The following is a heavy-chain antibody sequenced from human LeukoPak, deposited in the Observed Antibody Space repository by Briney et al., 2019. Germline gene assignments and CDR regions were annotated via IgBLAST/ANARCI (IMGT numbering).Heavy chain of an antibody. V-gene: IGHV4-34*01. CDR3: ARGLSRGRYVAFDI. CDR2: INRSGST. Sequence: SETLSLTCGVYGGSFSGYYWNWIRQPPGKGLEWIGEINRSGSTNYNPSLKSRVTISVDMSKNQFSLKVNSVTAAETAVYYCARGLSRGRYVAFDIWGQGTTVTVSS. CDR1: GGSFSGYY. D-gene: IGHD1-26*01. J-gene: IGHJ3*02.